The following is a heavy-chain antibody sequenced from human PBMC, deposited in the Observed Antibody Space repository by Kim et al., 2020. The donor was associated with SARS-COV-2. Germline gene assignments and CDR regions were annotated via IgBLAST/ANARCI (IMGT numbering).Heavy chain of an antibody. CDR3: AIIRLSDYYDYAMDA. J-gene: IGHJ6*02. CDR2: INGSGDRK. CDR1: GYSFISYA. Sequence: GGSLRLSCAASGYSFISYAMSWVRQAPGKGLEWVSGINGSGDRKYYADSVKGRFTISRANSKNTLFLQMNSLRAEDTAVYYCAIIRLSDYYDYAMDAWGQGTTVTVSS. V-gene: IGHV3-23*01.